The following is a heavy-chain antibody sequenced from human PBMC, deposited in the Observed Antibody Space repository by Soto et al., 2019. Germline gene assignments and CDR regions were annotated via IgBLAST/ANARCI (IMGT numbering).Heavy chain of an antibody. D-gene: IGHD2-2*01. J-gene: IGHJ6*02. CDR3: ARLVVVPATENYYYYYGMDV. Sequence: PSETLSLTCTVSGGSISSSSYYWGWIRQPPGKGLEWIGSIYYSGSTYYNPSLKSRVTISVDTSKNQFSLKLSSVTAADTAVYYCARLVVVPATENYYYYYGMDVWGQGTMVTVSS. CDR2: IYYSGST. V-gene: IGHV4-39*01. CDR1: GGSISSSSYY.